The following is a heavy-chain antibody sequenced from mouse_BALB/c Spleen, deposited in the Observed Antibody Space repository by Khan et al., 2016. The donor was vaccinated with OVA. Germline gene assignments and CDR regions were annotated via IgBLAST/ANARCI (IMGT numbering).Heavy chain of an antibody. CDR2: IKYSGST. Sequence: EVQLQESGPGLVKPSQSLSLTCTVTGYSITSDYAWNWIRQFPGNKLEWMGYIKYSGSTSNNPSLKSRISITRDTSKNHCFRQLNTGPTEDTATDYRARYGTIRTVFVTDFDFWGQGTTLTVSS. CDR1: GYSITSDYA. J-gene: IGHJ2*01. D-gene: IGHD1-1*01. CDR3: ARYGTIRTVFVTDFDF. V-gene: IGHV3-2*02.